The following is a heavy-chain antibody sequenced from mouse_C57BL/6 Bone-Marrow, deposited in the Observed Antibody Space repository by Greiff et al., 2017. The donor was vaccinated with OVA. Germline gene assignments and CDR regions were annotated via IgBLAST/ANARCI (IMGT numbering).Heavy chain of an antibody. CDR3: ARGANEDY. V-gene: IGHV3-6*01. D-gene: IGHD3-1*01. CDR2: ISYDGSN. CDR1: GYSITSGYY. Sequence: EVKLVESGPGLVKPSQSLSLTCSVTGYSITSGYYWNWIRQFPGNKLEWMGYISYDGSNNYNPSLKNRISITRDTSKNQFFLKLNSVTTEDTATYYCARGANEDYWGQGTTLTVSS. J-gene: IGHJ2*01.